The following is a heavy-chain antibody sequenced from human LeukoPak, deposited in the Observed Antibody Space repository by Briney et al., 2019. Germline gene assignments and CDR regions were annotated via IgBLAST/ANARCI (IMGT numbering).Heavy chain of an antibody. J-gene: IGHJ4*02. CDR3: ARDSGHPSGYFDY. CDR2: IYSDGST. CDR1: GFTVTSCY. D-gene: IGHD3-10*01. V-gene: IGHV3-53*01. Sequence: PVGSLSLSCSASGFTVTSCYMSWVRQAPGKGLECVSVIYSDGSTYYADSVKGRFTISRDTSKNTLYLQMNSLRAEDTAVYYCARDSGHPSGYFDYWGQGTPVTVSS.